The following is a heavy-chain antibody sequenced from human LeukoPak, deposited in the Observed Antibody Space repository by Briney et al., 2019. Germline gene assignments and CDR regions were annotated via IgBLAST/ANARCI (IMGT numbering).Heavy chain of an antibody. V-gene: IGHV1-2*02. CDR1: GYTFTGYY. CDR2: INPNSGGT. J-gene: IGHJ3*02. CDR3: ASRITMIVGYAFDI. D-gene: IGHD3-22*01. Sequence: ASVKVSCKASGYTFTGYYMHWVRQAPGQGLEWMGWINPNSGGTNYAQKFQGRVTITRDTSISTAYMELSRLRSDDTAVYYCASRITMIVGYAFDIWGQGTMVTVSS.